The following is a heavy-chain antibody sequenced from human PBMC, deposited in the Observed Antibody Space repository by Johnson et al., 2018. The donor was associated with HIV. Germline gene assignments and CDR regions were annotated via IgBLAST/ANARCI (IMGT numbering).Heavy chain of an antibody. D-gene: IGHD3-10*01. Sequence: VQLVESGGGLIQPGGSLRLSCAASGFTVTNYHMSWVRQAPGKGLEWVSVVYGGASKYYADSVKGRFTISGDTSKNTLYLQMNSLRAEDTAVYYCARGSIIMVRGVIGLDIWGQRTMVTVSS. CDR2: VYGGASK. CDR1: GFTVTNYH. J-gene: IGHJ3*02. CDR3: ARGSIIMVRGVIGLDI. V-gene: IGHV3-53*01.